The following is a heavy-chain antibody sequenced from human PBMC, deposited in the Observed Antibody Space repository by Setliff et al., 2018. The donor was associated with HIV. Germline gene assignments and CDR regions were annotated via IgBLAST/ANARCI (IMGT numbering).Heavy chain of an antibody. D-gene: IGHD2-15*01. CDR1: GFTFSSYA. V-gene: IGHV3-23*01. CDR3: ARRYGGGSYFDY. J-gene: IGHJ4*02. Sequence: GGSLRLSCAASGFTFSSYAMSWVRQAPGKGLEWVSAISGSGGSTWYADSVKGRFTISRDNSKNTLYLQMNSLRAEDTAVYYCARRYGGGSYFDYWGQGTLVTVSS. CDR2: ISGSGGST.